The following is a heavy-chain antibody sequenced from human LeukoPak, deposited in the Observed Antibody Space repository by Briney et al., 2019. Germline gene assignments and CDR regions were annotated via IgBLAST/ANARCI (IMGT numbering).Heavy chain of an antibody. CDR1: GGSISSYY. CDR2: IYNSGST. J-gene: IGHJ4*02. D-gene: IGHD3-10*01. CDR3: ARAIWYGSGTTAFDY. Sequence: SETLSLTCTVTGGSISSYYWSWIRQPAGKGLEWIGRIYNSGSTNYNTNYNPSLTSRVTMSVDTSKNQFSLKLNSVSAADTAVYFCARAIWYGSGTTAFDYWGQGTLVTVSP. V-gene: IGHV4-4*07.